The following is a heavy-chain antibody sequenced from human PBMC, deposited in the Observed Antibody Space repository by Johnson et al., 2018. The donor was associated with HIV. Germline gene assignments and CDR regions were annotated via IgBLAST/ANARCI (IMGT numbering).Heavy chain of an antibody. D-gene: IGHD3-16*01. J-gene: IGHJ3*02. CDR1: GFTFSSYA. CDR3: ARDHLGLSAAFIWGAFDI. Sequence: VQLVESGGGVVQPGRSLRLSCAASGFTFSSYAMHWVRQAPGKGLEWVAVISYDGSNKYYTDSVKGRFTISRDNSKNKLYLQMNSLRAEDTAVYYCARDHLGLSAAFIWGAFDIWGQGTMVTVSS. V-gene: IGHV3-30*04. CDR2: ISYDGSNK.